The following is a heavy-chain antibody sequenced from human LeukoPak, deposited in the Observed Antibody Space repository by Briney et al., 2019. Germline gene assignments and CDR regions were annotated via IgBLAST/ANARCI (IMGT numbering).Heavy chain of an antibody. CDR2: IGTAGDT. CDR1: GFTFSSYD. CDR3: ARIDYDILTGYS. Sequence: GGSLRLSCAASGFTFSSYDMPWVRQATGKGLEWVSAIGTAGDTYYPGSVKGRFTISRENAKNSLYLQMNSLRAGDTAVYYCARIDYDILTGYSWGQGTLVTVSS. D-gene: IGHD3-9*01. V-gene: IGHV3-13*01. J-gene: IGHJ5*02.